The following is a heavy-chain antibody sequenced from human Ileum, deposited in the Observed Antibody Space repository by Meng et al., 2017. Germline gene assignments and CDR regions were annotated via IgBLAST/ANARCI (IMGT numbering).Heavy chain of an antibody. Sequence: EVQLLESGGGLVQPGGSLRLSCAASGFTFSSYAMSWVRQAPGKGLEWVSGISGNGGNTYNADSVKGRFTISRDNTKNTLYLQMNSLRAEDTAVYYCAKGRGYSGYDPSDYWGQGTLVTVSS. D-gene: IGHD5-12*01. V-gene: IGHV3-23*01. CDR3: AKGRGYSGYDPSDY. CDR1: GFTFSSYA. J-gene: IGHJ4*02. CDR2: ISGNGGNT.